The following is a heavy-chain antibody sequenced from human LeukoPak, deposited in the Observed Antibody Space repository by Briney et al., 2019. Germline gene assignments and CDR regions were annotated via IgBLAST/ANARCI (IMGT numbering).Heavy chain of an antibody. Sequence: GGSLRLSCAASGFTFSSYSVNWVRQAPGKGLEWVSSISSSSSYIYYADSVKGRFTISRDNAKNSLYLQMNSLRAEDTAVYYCGRVGPRAPAGTSVFPRNFDYGAQGTLVT. CDR3: GRVGPRAPAGTSVFPRNFDY. D-gene: IGHD6-13*01. CDR2: ISSSSSYI. J-gene: IGHJ4*02. V-gene: IGHV3-21*01. CDR1: GFTFSSYS.